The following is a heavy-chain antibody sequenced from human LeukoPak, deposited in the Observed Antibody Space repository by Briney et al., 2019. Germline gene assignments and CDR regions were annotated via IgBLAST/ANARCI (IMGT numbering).Heavy chain of an antibody. CDR2: IIPIFGTA. CDR3: ARVPYYGSGRFDY. Sequence: GASVKVSCKASGGTFSSYAISWVRQAPGQGLEWMGGIIPIFGTANYAQKFQGRVTITADESTSTAYMELRSLRSDDTAVYYCARVPYYGSGRFDYWGQGTLVTVSS. CDR1: GGTFSSYA. D-gene: IGHD3-10*01. J-gene: IGHJ4*02. V-gene: IGHV1-69*13.